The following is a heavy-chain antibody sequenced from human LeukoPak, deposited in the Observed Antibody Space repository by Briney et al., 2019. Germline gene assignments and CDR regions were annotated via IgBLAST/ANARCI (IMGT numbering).Heavy chain of an antibody. CDR1: GGYISSYY. V-gene: IGHV4-4*07. Sequence: SETLSLTCTVSGGYISSYYWSWIRQPAGKGLEWIGRIYTSGSTNYNPSLKSRVTMSVDTSKNQFSLKLSSVTAADTAVYYCAREPNDFWSGYQFDYWGQGTLVTVSS. D-gene: IGHD3-3*01. CDR3: AREPNDFWSGYQFDY. J-gene: IGHJ4*02. CDR2: IYTSGST.